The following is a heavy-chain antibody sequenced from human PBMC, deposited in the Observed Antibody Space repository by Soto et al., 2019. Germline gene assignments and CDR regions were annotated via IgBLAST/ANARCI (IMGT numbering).Heavy chain of an antibody. CDR3: AREQRYYYGSGSRMDV. J-gene: IGHJ6*02. CDR1: GGSFSGYY. D-gene: IGHD3-10*01. CDR2: INHSGST. V-gene: IGHV4-34*01. Sequence: PSETLSLTCAVYGGSFSGYYWSWIRQPPGKGLEWIGEINHSGSTNYNPSLKGRVTISVDTSKNQFSLKLSSVTAADTAVYYCAREQRYYYGSGSRMDVWGQGTTVTVSS.